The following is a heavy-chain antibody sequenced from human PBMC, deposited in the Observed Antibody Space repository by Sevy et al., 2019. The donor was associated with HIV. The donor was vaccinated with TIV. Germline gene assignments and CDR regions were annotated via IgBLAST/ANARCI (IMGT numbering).Heavy chain of an antibody. V-gene: IGHV4-34*01. J-gene: IGHJ4*02. D-gene: IGHD6-6*01. CDR2: INHGGIT. CDR1: GEPFSGYY. CDR3: VRQDLATDAPRPY. Sequence: SETLSLTCTVHGEPFSGYYWSWIRQPPGKGLEWIGQINHGGITHCNPSPKSRGTLSVDTSKNHFSLKLSSVTAADTAVYYCVRQDLATDAPRPYWGQGSLVTVSS.